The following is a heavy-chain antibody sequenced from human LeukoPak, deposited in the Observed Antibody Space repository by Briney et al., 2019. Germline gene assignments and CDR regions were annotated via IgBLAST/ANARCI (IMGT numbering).Heavy chain of an antibody. J-gene: IGHJ5*02. D-gene: IGHD5-18*01. CDR1: GGTFSSYA. V-gene: IGHV1-69*13. Sequence: SVKVSCKASGGTFSSYAISWVRQAPGQGLEWMGGIIPIFGTANYAQKFQGRVTITADESTSTAYMELSSLRSEDTAVYYCAGEEKYSPRFDPWGQGTLVTVSS. CDR3: AGEEKYSPRFDP. CDR2: IIPIFGTA.